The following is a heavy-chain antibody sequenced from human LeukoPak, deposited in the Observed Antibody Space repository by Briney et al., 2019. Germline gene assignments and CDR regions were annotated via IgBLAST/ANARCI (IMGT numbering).Heavy chain of an antibody. V-gene: IGHV3-11*01. CDR2: ISGSGYAI. D-gene: IGHD1-26*01. J-gene: IGHJ4*02. CDR3: ARLSGTYSRGGDH. Sequence: GGSLRLSCTASGFTFSDFHMSWIRQAPGKGLEWVSHISGSGYAIHHPGSVKGRFTISRDNAKNSLYLQMNCLRVEDSAVYYCARLSGTYSRGGDHWGQGTLVTVSS. CDR1: GFTFSDFH.